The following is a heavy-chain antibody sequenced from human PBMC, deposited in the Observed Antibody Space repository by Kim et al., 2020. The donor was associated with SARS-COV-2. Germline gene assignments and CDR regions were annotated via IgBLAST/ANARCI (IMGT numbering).Heavy chain of an antibody. CDR1: GGSISSSSYY. CDR3: ARWNTMAPGGMDV. CDR2: IYYSGST. J-gene: IGHJ6*02. D-gene: IGHD3-10*01. Sequence: SETLSLTCTVSGGSISSSSYYWGWIRQPPGKGLEWIGSIYYSGSTYYNPSLKSRVTISVDTSKNQFSLKLSSVTAADTAVYYCARWNTMAPGGMDVWGQGTTVTVSS. V-gene: IGHV4-39*01.